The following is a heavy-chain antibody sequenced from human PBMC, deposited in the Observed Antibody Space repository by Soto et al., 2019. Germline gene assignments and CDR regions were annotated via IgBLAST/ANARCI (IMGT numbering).Heavy chain of an antibody. Sequence: LEMLSLSYTVAGGSIISYCWSWIRQPPGKGLEWIGYIYYSGSTNYNPSLKSRVTISVDTSKNQFSLKLSSVTAADTAVYYCARSKVVVPAAIAYNLFDPWGQGTLVTVSS. CDR1: GGSIISYC. V-gene: IGHV4-59*08. CDR2: IYYSGST. D-gene: IGHD2-2*02. J-gene: IGHJ5*02. CDR3: ARSKVVVPAAIAYNLFDP.